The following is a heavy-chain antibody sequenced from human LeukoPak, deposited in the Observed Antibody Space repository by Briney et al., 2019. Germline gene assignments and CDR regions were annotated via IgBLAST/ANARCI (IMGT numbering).Heavy chain of an antibody. D-gene: IGHD3/OR15-3a*01. V-gene: IGHV4-39*01. Sequence: SETLSLTCSVSGGSISSSSYFWGWIRHPPGKGLEWIASVHYSGSTYYNPSLKSRVTISIDTSKNQFSLQLNSVTPEDTAVYYCARGGLISLANTPLGAFDIWGQGTMVSVSS. CDR3: ARGGLISLANTPLGAFDI. J-gene: IGHJ3*02. CDR1: GGSISSSSYF. CDR2: VHYSGST.